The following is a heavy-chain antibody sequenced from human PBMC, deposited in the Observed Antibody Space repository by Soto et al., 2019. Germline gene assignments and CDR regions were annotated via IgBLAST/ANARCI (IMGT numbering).Heavy chain of an antibody. D-gene: IGHD5-18*01. J-gene: IGHJ6*02. V-gene: IGHV4-31*03. CDR1: GGSINSGGYY. CDR3: ARVFKAMSFYYGMDV. CDR2: IYYTGST. Sequence: QVQLQESGPGLVKPSQTLSLICTVSGGSINSGGYYWSWIRQLPGKGLEWIGYIYYTGSTYYNPSRKXRXTXXVDTSAIQFSLTLSSVTAADTAMYFCARVFKAMSFYYGMDVWGQGTAVAVSS.